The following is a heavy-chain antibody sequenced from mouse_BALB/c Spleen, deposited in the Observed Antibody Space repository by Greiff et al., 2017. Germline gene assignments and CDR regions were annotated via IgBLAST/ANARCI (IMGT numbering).Heavy chain of an antibody. CDR2: ISYSGST. D-gene: IGHD1-1*01. CDR1: GYSITSYYA. V-gene: IGHV3-2*02. CDR3: ANQYCGSSAMDY. J-gene: IGHJ4*01. Sequence: EVQLQQSGPGLVKPSQSLSLSCTVTGYSITSYYAWNWIRQFPGNKLECMGYISYSGSTSYNPSLKSRITITRDTSKNQFFLQLNSVTTEDTATYYCANQYCGSSAMDYWGQGTSVTVSS.